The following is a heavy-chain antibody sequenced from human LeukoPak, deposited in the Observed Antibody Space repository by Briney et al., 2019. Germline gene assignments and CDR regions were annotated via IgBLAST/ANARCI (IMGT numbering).Heavy chain of an antibody. Sequence: PGGSLRLSCAASGFSFSSHGMSWVRQAPGKGLEWVSGIIGDAGSTYYADSVKGRFTISGDNSKNTLFLQMNSLRAEDTAVYYCAHGAMYQLDYWGQGTLVTVSS. CDR1: GFSFSSHG. J-gene: IGHJ4*02. D-gene: IGHD2-2*01. CDR2: IIGDAGST. CDR3: AHGAMYQLDY. V-gene: IGHV3-23*01.